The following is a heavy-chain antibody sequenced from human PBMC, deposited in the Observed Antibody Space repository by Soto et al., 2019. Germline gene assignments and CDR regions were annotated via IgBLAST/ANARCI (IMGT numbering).Heavy chain of an antibody. CDR1: GGSISMYY. Sequence: SETLSLTCTVSGGSISMYYWSWIRQPPGKGLEWIGYIYYSGSTNYNPSLKSRVTISVDTSKNQFSLKLSSVTAADTAVYYCARLRYFDWTPFDYWGQGTLVTVS. D-gene: IGHD3-9*01. J-gene: IGHJ4*02. CDR3: ARLRYFDWTPFDY. CDR2: IYYSGST. V-gene: IGHV4-59*01.